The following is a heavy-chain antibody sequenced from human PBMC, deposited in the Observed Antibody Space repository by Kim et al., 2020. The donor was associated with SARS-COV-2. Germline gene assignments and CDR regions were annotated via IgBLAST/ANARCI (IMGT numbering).Heavy chain of an antibody. D-gene: IGHD6-19*01. Sequence: GGSLRLSCAASGFTFSNYWMHWVRQAPGKGLEWVSHIDTDGSITTYADSVKGRFTISRDNARNTLYLQMSSLRAEDTAVYYCARGGAVTGINVGWGYYWGQGTLVTVSS. CDR3: ARGGAVTGINVGWGYY. CDR1: GFTFSNYW. V-gene: IGHV3-74*03. J-gene: IGHJ4*02. CDR2: IDTDGSIT.